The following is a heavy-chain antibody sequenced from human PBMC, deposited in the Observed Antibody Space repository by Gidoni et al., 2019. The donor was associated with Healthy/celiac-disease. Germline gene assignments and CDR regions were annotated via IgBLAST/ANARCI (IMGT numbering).Heavy chain of an antibody. CDR2: IIIRGSTI. D-gene: IGHD5-18*01. Sequence: ELQLVASGGGLVQPGWSLRLSVAASGFTLSSYEMNWCRQAPGKGLEWVSYIIIRGSTIYYADSVKGRFTISRDNAKNLLYMQMNSLRAEDTDVYYCARDLRAAMVKGAFDYWGQGTLVTVSS. CDR3: ARDLRAAMVKGAFDY. CDR1: GFTLSSYE. V-gene: IGHV3-48*03. J-gene: IGHJ4*02.